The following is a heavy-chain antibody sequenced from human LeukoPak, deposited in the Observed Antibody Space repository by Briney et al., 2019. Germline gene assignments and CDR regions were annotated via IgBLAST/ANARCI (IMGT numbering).Heavy chain of an antibody. V-gene: IGHV4-59*12. CDR2: IYYSGST. CDR3: AREVSALFDP. CDR1: GGSISSYY. Sequence: PSETLSLTCTVSGGSISSYYWSWIRQPPGKRLEWIGYIYYSGSTNYNPSLKSRVTISVDTSKNQFSLKLSSVTAADTAVYYCAREVSALFDPWGQGTLVTVSS. J-gene: IGHJ5*02.